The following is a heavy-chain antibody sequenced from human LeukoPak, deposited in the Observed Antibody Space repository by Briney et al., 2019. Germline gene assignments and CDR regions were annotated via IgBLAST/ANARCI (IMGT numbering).Heavy chain of an antibody. V-gene: IGHV3-30-3*01. D-gene: IGHD7-27*01. CDR2: ISYDGSNK. Sequence: GGSLRLSCAASGFTFSSYAMHWVRQAPGKGLEWVAVISYDGSNKYYADSVKGRFTISRDNSKNTLYLQMNSLRAEDTAVYYCARDGNWGSQPQNWFDPWGQGTLVTVSS. CDR3: ARDGNWGSQPQNWFDP. CDR1: GFTFSSYA. J-gene: IGHJ5*02.